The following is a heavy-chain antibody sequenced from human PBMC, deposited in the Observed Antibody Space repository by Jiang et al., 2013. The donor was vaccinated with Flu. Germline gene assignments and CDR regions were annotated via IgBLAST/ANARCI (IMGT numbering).Heavy chain of an antibody. CDR2: IIPILGIA. J-gene: IGHJ4*02. Sequence: SGAEVKKPGSSVKVSCKASGGTFSSYTISWVRQAPGQGLEWMGRIIPILGIANYAQKFQGRVTITADKSTSTAYMELSSLRSEDTAVYYCARDRGDGYNLYYFDYWGQGTLVTVSS. CDR3: ARDRGDGYNLYYFDY. CDR1: GGTFSSYT. D-gene: IGHD5-24*01. V-gene: IGHV1-69*04.